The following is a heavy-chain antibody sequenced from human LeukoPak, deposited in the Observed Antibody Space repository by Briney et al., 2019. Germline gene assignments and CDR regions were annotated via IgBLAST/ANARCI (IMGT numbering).Heavy chain of an antibody. CDR1: GFTFSSYG. CDR3: AKDQRDRELDYYYMDV. V-gene: IGHV3-30*02. Sequence: PGGSLRLSCAASGFTFSSYGMRWVRQAPGKGLEWVAFIRYDGSNKYYADSVKGRFTISRDNSKNTLYLQMNSLRAEDTAVYYCAKDQRDRELDYYYMDVWGKGTTVTVSS. CDR2: IRYDGSNK. J-gene: IGHJ6*03. D-gene: IGHD1-26*01.